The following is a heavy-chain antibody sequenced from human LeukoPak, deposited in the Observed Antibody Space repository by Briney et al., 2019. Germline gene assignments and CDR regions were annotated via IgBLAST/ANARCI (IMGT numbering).Heavy chain of an antibody. CDR2: INHSGST. V-gene: IGHV4-34*01. D-gene: IGHD6-19*01. CDR3: ARLSIAVAGTNWFDP. CDR1: GGSFSGYY. Sequence: PSETLSLTCAVYGGSFSGYYWSWIRRPPGKGLEWIGEINHSGSTNYNPSLKSRVTISVDTSKNQFSLKLSSVTAADTAVYYCARLSIAVAGTNWFDPWGQGTLVTVSS. J-gene: IGHJ5*02.